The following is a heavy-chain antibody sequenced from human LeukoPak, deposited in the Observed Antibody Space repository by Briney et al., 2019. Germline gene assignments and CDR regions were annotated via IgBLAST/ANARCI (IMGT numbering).Heavy chain of an antibody. D-gene: IGHD3-10*01. CDR3: ASSYGSGSHEYFDY. CDR2: IYYSGST. CDR1: GGSISSSSYY. V-gene: IGHV4-39*07. Sequence: SETLSLTCTVSGGSISSSSYYWGWIRQPPGKGLEWIGSIYYSGSTYYNPSLKSRVTISVDTSKNQFSLKLSSVTAADTAVYYCASSYGSGSHEYFDYWGQGTLVTVSS. J-gene: IGHJ4*02.